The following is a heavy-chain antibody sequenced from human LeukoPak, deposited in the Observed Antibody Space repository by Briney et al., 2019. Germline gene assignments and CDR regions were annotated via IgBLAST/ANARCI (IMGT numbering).Heavy chain of an antibody. D-gene: IGHD3-3*01. CDR3: AKSMEWLLFLSHFDY. Sequence: GGSLRLSCAASGFTFSSYAMSWVRQAPGKGLGWVSAISGSGGSTYYADSVKGRFTISRDNSKNTLYLQMNSLRAEDTAVYYCAKSMEWLLFLSHFDYWGQGTLVTVSS. CDR1: GFTFSSYA. V-gene: IGHV3-23*01. J-gene: IGHJ4*02. CDR2: ISGSGGST.